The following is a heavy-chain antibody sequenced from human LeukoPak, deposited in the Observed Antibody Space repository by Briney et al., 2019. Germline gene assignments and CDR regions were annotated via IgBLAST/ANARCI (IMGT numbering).Heavy chain of an antibody. CDR2: FDPEDGET. CDR3: ATAPRITMVRGVTS. CDR1: GYTFTGYY. Sequence: GASVKVSCKASGYTFTGYYMHWVRQAPGKGLEWMGGFDPEDGETIYAQKFQGRVTMTEDTSTDTAYMELSSLRSEDTAVYYCATAPRITMVRGVTSWGQGTLVTVSS. V-gene: IGHV1-24*01. D-gene: IGHD3-10*01. J-gene: IGHJ4*02.